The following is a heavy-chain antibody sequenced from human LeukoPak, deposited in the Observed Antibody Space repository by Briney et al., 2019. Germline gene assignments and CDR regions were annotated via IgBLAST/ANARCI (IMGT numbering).Heavy chain of an antibody. D-gene: IGHD5-12*01. V-gene: IGHV3-9*01. CDR1: GLTFDDYA. CDR2: ISWNSGSI. Sequence: SGRSLRLSCAASGLTFDDYAMHWVRQAPGKGLEWVSGISWNSGSIGYADSVKGRFTISRDNAKNSLYLQMNSLRAEDTAVYYCANKLGYSGYDYFDYWGQGTLVTVSS. CDR3: ANKLGYSGYDYFDY. J-gene: IGHJ4*02.